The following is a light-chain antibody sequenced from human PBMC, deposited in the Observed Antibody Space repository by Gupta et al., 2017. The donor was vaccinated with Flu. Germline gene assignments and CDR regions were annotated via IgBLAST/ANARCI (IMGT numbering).Light chain of an antibody. CDR1: QDIKNY. CDR3: QVDDKPPPT. V-gene: IGKV1-33*01. CDR2: DTS. Sequence: PSSLSASVGDRVTITCQASQDIKNYLNWYQQKPGKAPKLLIYDTSRVETGVPSRFSGSGSGTDFTFTISSRQPEDFATYYCQVDDKPPPTFGGGTKVEIK. J-gene: IGKJ4*01.